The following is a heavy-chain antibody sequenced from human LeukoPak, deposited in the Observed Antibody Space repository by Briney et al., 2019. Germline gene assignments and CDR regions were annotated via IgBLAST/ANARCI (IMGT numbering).Heavy chain of an antibody. CDR1: GGTFSSCA. CDR3: ARGGGYCSSTSCYAFDY. D-gene: IGHD2-2*01. CDR2: IIPIFGTA. Sequence: SVKVSCKASGGTFSSCAISWVRQAPGQGLEWMGGIIPIFGTANYAQKFQGRVTITADESTSTAYMELSSLRSEDTAVYYCARGGGYCSSTSCYAFDYWGQGTLVTVSS. J-gene: IGHJ4*02. V-gene: IGHV1-69*13.